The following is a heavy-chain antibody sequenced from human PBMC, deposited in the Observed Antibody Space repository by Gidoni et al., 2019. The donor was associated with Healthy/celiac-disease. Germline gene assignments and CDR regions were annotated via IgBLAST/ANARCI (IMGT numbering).Heavy chain of an antibody. J-gene: IGHJ6*02. CDR3: ARGRQRGYYTYYYYGMDV. Sequence: QVQLQQWGAGLLKPSETLSLTCAVYGGSFSGYYWSWIRQPPGKGLEWIGEINHSGSTNYNPSLKSRVTISVDTSKNQFSLKLSSVTAADTAVYYCARGRQRGYYTYYYYGMDVWGQGTTVTVSS. CDR2: INHSGST. D-gene: IGHD1-26*01. CDR1: GGSFSGYY. V-gene: IGHV4-34*01.